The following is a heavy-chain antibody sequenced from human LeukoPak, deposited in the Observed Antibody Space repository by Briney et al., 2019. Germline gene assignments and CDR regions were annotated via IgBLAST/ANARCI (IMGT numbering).Heavy chain of an antibody. J-gene: IGHJ4*02. D-gene: IGHD6-13*01. CDR1: GFTFDDYA. Sequence: GGSLRLSCAASGFTFDDYAMHWVRQAPGKGLEWVSGISWNSGSIGYADSVKGRFTISRDNAKNSLYLQMNSVRAEDTALYYCAKGYSSSWYYFDYWGQGTLVTVSS. CDR2: ISWNSGSI. CDR3: AKGYSSSWYYFDY. V-gene: IGHV3-9*01.